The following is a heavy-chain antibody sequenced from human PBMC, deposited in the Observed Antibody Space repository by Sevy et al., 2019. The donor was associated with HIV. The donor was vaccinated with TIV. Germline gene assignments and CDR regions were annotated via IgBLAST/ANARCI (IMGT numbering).Heavy chain of an antibody. V-gene: IGHV3-23*01. CDR2: ISGVGRST. Sequence: GGSLRLSCAASGFTFSSYAMSWVRQAPGKGLEWVSAISGVGRSTFYADSGKGRFTISRDNSKNMMYVQMNSLRAEDTAIYYCAKDYEYYDSSGHYYEGPFAFDTWGQGTMVTVSS. CDR1: GFTFSSYA. J-gene: IGHJ3*02. CDR3: AKDYEYYDSSGHYYEGPFAFDT. D-gene: IGHD3-22*01.